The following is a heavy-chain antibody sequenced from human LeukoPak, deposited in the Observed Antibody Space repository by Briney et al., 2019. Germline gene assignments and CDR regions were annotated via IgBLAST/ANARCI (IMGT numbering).Heavy chain of an antibody. CDR1: GGSISTYY. V-gene: IGHV4-59*01. CDR2: IHHSEST. CDR3: ARWILTHDDYGMDV. D-gene: IGHD5-12*01. Sequence: SETLSLTCTVSGGSISTYYWSWIRRPPGGGLEWIAYIHHSESTNYNPSLQRRFTISADTSKNQFSLKLNSVTAADSAVYYCARWILTHDDYGMDVWGQGTSVIVSS. J-gene: IGHJ6*02.